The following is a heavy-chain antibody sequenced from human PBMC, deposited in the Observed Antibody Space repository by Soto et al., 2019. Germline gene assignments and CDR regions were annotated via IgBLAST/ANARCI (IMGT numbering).Heavy chain of an antibody. J-gene: IGHJ4*02. V-gene: IGHV1-3*01. CDR3: ARDPGTGAALRAYHFDY. CDR2: INAGNGDT. Sequence: ASVKVSCKASGYTFTSYGIHWVRQAPGQRLEWTGWINAGNGDTKYSEKFQGRVTITRDTSANTAYMELSSLRSEDTSVYYCARDPGTGAALRAYHFDYWGQGTLVTVSS. CDR1: GYTFTSYG. D-gene: IGHD1-1*01.